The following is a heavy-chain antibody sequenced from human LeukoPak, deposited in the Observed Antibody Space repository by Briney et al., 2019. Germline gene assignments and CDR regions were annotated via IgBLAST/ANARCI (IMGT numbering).Heavy chain of an antibody. CDR3: ARLGPYYYYYGMDV. CDR2: INHSGST. Sequence: SETLSLTCAVYGGSFSGYYWSWIRQPPGKGLEWIGEINHSGSTNYNPSLKSRVTISVDTSKNQFSLELSSVTAADTAVYYCARLGPYYYYYGMDVWGQGTTVTVSS. CDR1: GGSFSGYY. J-gene: IGHJ6*02. V-gene: IGHV4-34*01.